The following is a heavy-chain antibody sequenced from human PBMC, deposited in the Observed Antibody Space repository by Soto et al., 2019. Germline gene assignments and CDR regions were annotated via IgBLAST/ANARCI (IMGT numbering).Heavy chain of an antibody. CDR1: GFTFSDYY. J-gene: IGHJ5*02. CDR3: ALVGSLEWSNWFDP. CDR2: ISSSGSTI. D-gene: IGHD3-3*01. V-gene: IGHV3-11*01. Sequence: GGSLRLSCAASGFTFSDYYMIWIRQAPGKGLEWVSYISSSGSTIYYADSVKGRFTISRDNANNSLYLQMNSLRAEDTAVYYYALVGSLEWSNWFDPRGQGTLVTVSS.